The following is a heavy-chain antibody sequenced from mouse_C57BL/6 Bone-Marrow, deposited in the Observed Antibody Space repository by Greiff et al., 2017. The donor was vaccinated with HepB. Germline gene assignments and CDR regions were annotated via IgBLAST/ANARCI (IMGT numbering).Heavy chain of an antibody. Sequence: VQLQQSGAELVRPGASVTLSCKASGYTFTDYEMHWVKQTPVHGLEWIGAIDPETGGTAYNQKFKGKAILTADKSSSTAYMELRSLTSEDSAVYYCTRSRWLLDVDVWGTGTTVTVSS. J-gene: IGHJ1*03. CDR3: TRSRWLLDVDV. D-gene: IGHD2-3*01. CDR2: IDPETGGT. CDR1: GYTFTDYE. V-gene: IGHV1-15*01.